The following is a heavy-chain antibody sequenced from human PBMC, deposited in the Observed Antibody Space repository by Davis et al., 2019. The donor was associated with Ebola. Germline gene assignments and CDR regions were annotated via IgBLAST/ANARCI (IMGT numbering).Heavy chain of an antibody. CDR3: ARVRLGYCSSTSCYYYGMDV. D-gene: IGHD2-2*01. CDR1: GYSFTSFW. Sequence: GESLKISCKASGYSFTSFWIGWVRQPPGQGLEWMGAILPGDSDTRYSPSFQGHVTISADKSISTAYLQWSSLKASDTAMYYCARVRLGYCSSTSCYYYGMDVWGQGTTVTVSS. V-gene: IGHV5-51*01. J-gene: IGHJ6*02. CDR2: ILPGDSDT.